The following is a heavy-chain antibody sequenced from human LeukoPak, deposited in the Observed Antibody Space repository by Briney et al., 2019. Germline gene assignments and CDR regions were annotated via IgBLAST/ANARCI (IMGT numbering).Heavy chain of an antibody. Sequence: GSSVKVSCKASGGTFSSYAISWVRQAPGQGLEWMGGIIPILGIANYAQKFQGRVTITADKSTSTAYMELSSLRSEDTAVYYCARARTGTTNYYYYYMDVWGKGTTVTVSS. J-gene: IGHJ6*03. CDR2: IIPILGIA. V-gene: IGHV1-69*04. CDR3: ARARTGTTNYYYYYMDV. CDR1: GGTFSSYA. D-gene: IGHD1-7*01.